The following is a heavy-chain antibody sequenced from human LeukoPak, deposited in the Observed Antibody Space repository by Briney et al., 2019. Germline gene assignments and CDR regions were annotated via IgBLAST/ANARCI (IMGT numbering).Heavy chain of an antibody. V-gene: IGHV3-74*01. J-gene: IGHJ4*02. Sequence: GGSLRLSCAASGFTFSSYWMHWVRQAPGKGLVWVSRINSDGSSTSYADSVKGRFTISRDNAKNTLYLQMNSLRAEDTAVYYCARPGGSGSYALWGYWGQGTLVTVSS. CDR2: INSDGSST. CDR3: ARPGGSGSYALWGY. CDR1: GFTFSSYW. D-gene: IGHD3-10*01.